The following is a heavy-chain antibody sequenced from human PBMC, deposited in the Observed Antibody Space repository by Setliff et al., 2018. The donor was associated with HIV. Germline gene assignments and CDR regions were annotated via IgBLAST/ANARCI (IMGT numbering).Heavy chain of an antibody. CDR2: IYTTGSN. J-gene: IGHJ4*02. CDR3: ARLRSTMIMMLNYFDY. Sequence: PSETLSLPCTVSGDSISNYYWSWVRQPPGKGLEWIGYIYTTGSNNYNPSLKSRVTMSVDTSKNQFSLRLTSVTAADTAVYFCARLRSTMIMMLNYFDYWGQGTLVTVSS. V-gene: IGHV4-4*09. D-gene: IGHD3-22*01. CDR1: GDSISNYY.